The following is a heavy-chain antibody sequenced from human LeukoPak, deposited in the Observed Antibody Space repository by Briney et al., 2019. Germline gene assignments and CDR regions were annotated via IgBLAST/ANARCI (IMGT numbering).Heavy chain of an antibody. V-gene: IGHV3-30*04. CDR2: ISYDGSNK. J-gene: IGHJ4*02. Sequence: GGSLRLSCAASGFTFRSYAMSWVRQAPGKGLEGVAVISYDGSNKYYADSVKGRFTISRDNSKNTLYLQMNSLRAEDTAVYYCARDYYGSGSYLPTDYWGQGTLVTVSS. D-gene: IGHD3-10*01. CDR3: ARDYYGSGSYLPTDY. CDR1: GFTFRSYA.